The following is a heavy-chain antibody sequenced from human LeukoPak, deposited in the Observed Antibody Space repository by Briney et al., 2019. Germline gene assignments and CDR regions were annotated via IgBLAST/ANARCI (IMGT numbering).Heavy chain of an antibody. D-gene: IGHD3-22*01. V-gene: IGHV1-2*06. CDR1: GYTFTGYY. J-gene: IGHJ4*02. Sequence: ASVKVSCKASGYTFTGYYMHWVRQAPGQGLEWMGRINPNSGGTNYAQKFQGRVTMTRDTSISTAYMELSRLRSDDTAVYYCAREGYYDSSGHSGFDYWGQGTLVTVSS. CDR2: INPNSGGT. CDR3: AREGYYDSSGHSGFDY.